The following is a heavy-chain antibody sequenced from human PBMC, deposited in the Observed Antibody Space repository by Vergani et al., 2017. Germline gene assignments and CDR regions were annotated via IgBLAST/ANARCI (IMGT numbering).Heavy chain of an antibody. V-gene: IGHV3-21*01. CDR1: GFTFSSYS. CDR3: ASFPGHHAPPDD. J-gene: IGHJ4*02. D-gene: IGHD1-14*01. Sequence: EVQLVESGGGLVKPGGSLRLSCAASGFTFSSYSMNWVRQAPGKGLEWVSSISSSSSYIYYADSVKGRFTISRDNAKNSLYLQMNSLRAEDTAVYYCASFPGHHAPPDDWGKGTLVTVSS. CDR2: ISSSSSYI.